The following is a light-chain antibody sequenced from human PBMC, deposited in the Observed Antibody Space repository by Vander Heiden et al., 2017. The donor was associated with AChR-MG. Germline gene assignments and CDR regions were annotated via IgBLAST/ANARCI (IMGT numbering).Light chain of an antibody. CDR2: DAS. CDR3: QQYNNWPET. CDR1: ERLSSN. V-gene: IGKV3-15*01. Sequence: ETVLTQSPATLSVSPGETAALSCRASERLSSNLAWYQQKHGQAPRLLIYDASARATGIPARFSGSGSGTEFTLTISSLQSEDSAVYYCQQYNNWPETFGQGTKVEIK. J-gene: IGKJ1*01.